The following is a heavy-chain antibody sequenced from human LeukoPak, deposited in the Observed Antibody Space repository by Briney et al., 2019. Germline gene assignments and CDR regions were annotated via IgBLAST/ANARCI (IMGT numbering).Heavy chain of an antibody. CDR2: INPNSGDT. CDR3: STEDKYCSTTTCGNY. Sequence: ASVKVSCKASGYPFTDQFINWVRQAPGRGLEWMGWINPNSGDTNYEQRFQGRVTMTRDTPISTAYMDLTRLASDDTAVYYCSTEDKYCSTTTCGNYWGQGTLVTVSS. D-gene: IGHD2-2*01. V-gene: IGHV1-2*02. CDR1: GYPFTDQF. J-gene: IGHJ4*02.